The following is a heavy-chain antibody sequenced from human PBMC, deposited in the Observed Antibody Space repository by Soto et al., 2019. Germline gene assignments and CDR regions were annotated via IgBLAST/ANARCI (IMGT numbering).Heavy chain of an antibody. Sequence: EVQLLESGGGLAQPGGSLRLSCAASGFSFSYYAMSWVRQAPGKGLAWVSGISGSGGTTYYAASVKGRITISKDKAKNTLYLYLNSLRAEDTAVYYCTKNPDYWYFDLWGRGTPVTVSS. J-gene: IGHJ2*01. CDR1: GFSFSYYA. CDR3: TKNPDYWYFDL. V-gene: IGHV3-23*01. CDR2: ISGSGGTT.